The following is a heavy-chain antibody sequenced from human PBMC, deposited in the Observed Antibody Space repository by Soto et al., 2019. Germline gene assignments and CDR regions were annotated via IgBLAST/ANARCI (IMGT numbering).Heavy chain of an antibody. CDR2: IYYSGRT. CDR3: ASQRGENYDVWSGYFSPVEGYYYYGMDG. CDR1: GGSISSSSYY. V-gene: IGHV4-39*01. D-gene: IGHD3-3*01. Sequence: SETLSLTCTVSGGSISSSSYYWGWIRQPPGKGREWIGSIYYSGRTYCNPSLKSRVTLSVDTSKNQFSLKLSSVTAADTAVYYCASQRGENYDVWSGYFSPVEGYYYYGMDGWGQGTTVTVSS. J-gene: IGHJ6*02.